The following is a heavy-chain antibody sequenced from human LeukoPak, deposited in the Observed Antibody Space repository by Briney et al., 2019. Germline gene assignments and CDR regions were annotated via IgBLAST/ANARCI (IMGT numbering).Heavy chain of an antibody. J-gene: IGHJ3*02. CDR3: ATPEPTRTYYDFWSGYEYDAFDI. V-gene: IGHV1-69*13. CDR2: IIPIFGAA. D-gene: IGHD3-3*01. Sequence: SVKVSCKASGGTFSSYAISWVRQAPGQGLEWMGGIIPIFGAANYAQKFQGRVTITADESTSTAYMELSSLRSEDTAVYYCATPEPTRTYYDFWSGYEYDAFDIWGQGTMVTVSS. CDR1: GGTFSSYA.